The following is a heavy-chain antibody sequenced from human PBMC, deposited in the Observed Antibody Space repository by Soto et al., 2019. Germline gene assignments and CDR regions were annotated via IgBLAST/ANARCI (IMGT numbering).Heavy chain of an antibody. J-gene: IGHJ3*02. Sequence: SETLSLTCTVSGGSISSYYWSWIRQPPGKGLEWIGYIYYSGSTNYNPSLKSRVTISVDTSKNQFSLKLSSVTAADTAVYYCARRAVVVVPYAFDIWGQGTMVTVSS. CDR3: ARRAVVVVPYAFDI. D-gene: IGHD2-15*01. V-gene: IGHV4-59*08. CDR1: GGSISSYY. CDR2: IYYSGST.